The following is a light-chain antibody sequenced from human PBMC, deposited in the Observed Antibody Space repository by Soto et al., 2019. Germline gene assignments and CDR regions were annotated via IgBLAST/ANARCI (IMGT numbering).Light chain of an antibody. CDR2: AAS. CDR3: QHYNSYSEA. V-gene: IGKV1-5*01. J-gene: IGKJ1*01. Sequence: DIQMTQSPSTLSASVGDRVTITCRASQSISSWLAWYQQKPGKAPKLLIYAASTVQSGVPSRFSGSGSGTEFTLTISSLQPDDFATYYCQHYNSYSEAFGQGTKV. CDR1: QSISSW.